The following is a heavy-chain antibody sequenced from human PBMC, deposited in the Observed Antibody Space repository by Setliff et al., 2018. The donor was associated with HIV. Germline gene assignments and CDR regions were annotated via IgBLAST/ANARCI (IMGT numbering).Heavy chain of an antibody. J-gene: IGHJ4*02. V-gene: IGHV4-4*07. CDR2: IQTSEGT. D-gene: IGHD3-10*01. CDR1: GGSISTDY. Sequence: PSETLSLTCTVSGGSISTDYWTWVRQSAGKGLEWIVRIQTSEGTKYNPSLNSRVTVSIDTPKNQFSLDLTSVTAADTAVYYCARGGYGSGNAYYFADWGQGTLVTVSS. CDR3: ARGGYGSGNAYYFAD.